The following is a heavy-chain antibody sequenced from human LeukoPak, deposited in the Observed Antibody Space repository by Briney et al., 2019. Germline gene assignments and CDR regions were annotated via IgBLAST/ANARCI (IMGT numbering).Heavy chain of an antibody. CDR1: GFTSGSYW. CDR2: IKQDGSET. CDR3: ARFIASPGPDAFDI. J-gene: IGHJ3*02. V-gene: IGHV3-7*01. Sequence: GGSPRLSCAASGFTSGSYWMSWVRQAPGKGLEWVANIKQDGSETYYLDSVKGRFTISRDNAQNSLYLQMNSLRADETAVYFCARFIASPGPDAFDIWGQGTLVTVSS. D-gene: IGHD6-13*01.